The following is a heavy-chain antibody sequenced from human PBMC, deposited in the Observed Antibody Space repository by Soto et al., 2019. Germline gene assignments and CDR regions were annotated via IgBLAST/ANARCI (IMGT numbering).Heavy chain of an antibody. J-gene: IGHJ6*03. Sequence: GGSLILSCAASGFTFSSYGMHWVRQDPGKGLEWVAVIWYDGSNKYYADSVKGRFTISRDNSKNTLYLQMNSLRAEDTAVYYCAREVAAGTGNYYYMDVWGKGTTVTVSS. CDR1: GFTFSSYG. D-gene: IGHD6-13*01. CDR3: AREVAAGTGNYYYMDV. V-gene: IGHV3-33*01. CDR2: IWYDGSNK.